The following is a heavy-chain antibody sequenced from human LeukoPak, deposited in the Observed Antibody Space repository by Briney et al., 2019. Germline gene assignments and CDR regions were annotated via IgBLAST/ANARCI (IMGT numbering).Heavy chain of an antibody. CDR3: ARADFDWLPTFDY. V-gene: IGHV1-69*13. J-gene: IGHJ4*02. D-gene: IGHD3-9*01. Sequence: SVKVSCKASGGTFSSYAISWVRQAPGQGLEWMGRIIPIFGTANYAQKFQGRVTITADESTSTAYMELSSLRSEDTAVYYCARADFDWLPTFDYWGQGTLVTVSS. CDR1: GGTFSSYA. CDR2: IIPIFGTA.